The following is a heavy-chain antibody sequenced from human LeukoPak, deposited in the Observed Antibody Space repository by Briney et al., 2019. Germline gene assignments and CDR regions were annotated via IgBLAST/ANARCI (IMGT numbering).Heavy chain of an antibody. V-gene: IGHV4-59*01. D-gene: IGHD1-26*01. CDR3: ARGPATYGGSSRAFDI. CDR1: SGSISSYY. Sequence: SETLSLTCTVSSGSISSYYWSWIRQPPGKGLEWIGYIYYSGSTNYNPSLKSRVTISVDTSKNQFSLKLSSVTAADTAVYYCARGPATYGGSSRAFDIWGQGTMVTVSS. CDR2: IYYSGST. J-gene: IGHJ3*02.